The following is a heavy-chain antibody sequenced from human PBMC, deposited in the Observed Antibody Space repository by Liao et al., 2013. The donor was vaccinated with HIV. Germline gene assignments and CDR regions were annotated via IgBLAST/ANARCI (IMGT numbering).Heavy chain of an antibody. CDR2: VSHSGST. CDR1: GGSISSYY. J-gene: IGHJ6*03. CDR3: VRGGSGISDAYYYYMDV. V-gene: IGHV4-59*08. D-gene: IGHD2-15*01. Sequence: QVQLQESGPGLVKPSETLSLTCTVSGGSISSYYWSWIRQTPGKGLEWIGEVSHSGSTNYNPSLKSRVTISVDTSKNQFSLNLRSVTAADTAVFYCVRGGSGISDAYYYYMDVWGKGTTVTVSS.